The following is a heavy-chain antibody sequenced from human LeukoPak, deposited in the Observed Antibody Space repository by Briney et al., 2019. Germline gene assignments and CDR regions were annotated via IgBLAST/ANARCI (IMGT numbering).Heavy chain of an antibody. D-gene: IGHD3-22*01. V-gene: IGHV4-39*01. Sequence: SETLSLTCTVSGGSVSRSPYYWGWIRQPPGKGLEWIGNIYYSGSTYYNPSLKSRVTISVDTSKNQFSLKLSSVTAADTAVYYCARLGVYYYDSSGYYYNWFDPWGQGTLVTVSS. CDR1: GGSVSRSPYY. CDR3: ARLGVYYYDSSGYYYNWFDP. J-gene: IGHJ5*02. CDR2: IYYSGST.